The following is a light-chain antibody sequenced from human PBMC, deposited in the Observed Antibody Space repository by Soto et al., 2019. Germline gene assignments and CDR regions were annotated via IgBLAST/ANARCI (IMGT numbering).Light chain of an antibody. Sequence: EILSTQSPATLSLPPGERATLSCRASQSVSSYLAWYQQKPGQAPGLLIYDASNRATGIPARFSGSGSGTDFTLTISSLEPEDFAFYYCQQRSNWPPLTCGGGTKVEIK. V-gene: IGKV3-11*01. CDR2: DAS. CDR1: QSVSSY. J-gene: IGKJ4*01. CDR3: QQRSNWPPLT.